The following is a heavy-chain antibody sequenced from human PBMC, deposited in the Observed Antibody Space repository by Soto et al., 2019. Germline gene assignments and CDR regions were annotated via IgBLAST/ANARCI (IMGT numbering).Heavy chain of an antibody. V-gene: IGHV3-21*01. CDR2: ISSSSSYI. D-gene: IGHD1-26*01. J-gene: IGHJ3*02. CDR1: GFTFSSYS. Sequence: EVQLVESGGGLVKPGGSLRLSCAASGFTFSSYSMNWVRQPPGKGLEWVSSISSSSSYIYYADSVKGRFTISRDNAKNALYLQMNSLRAEDTAVYYFAREIGGSYGTPEAFDIWGQGTMVTVSS. CDR3: AREIGGSYGTPEAFDI.